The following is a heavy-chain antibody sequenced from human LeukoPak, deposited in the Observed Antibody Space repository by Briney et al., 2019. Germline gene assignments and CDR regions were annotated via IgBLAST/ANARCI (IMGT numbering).Heavy chain of an antibody. CDR1: GGSISTSSYY. D-gene: IGHD3-10*01. Sequence: SETLSLTCTVSGGSISTSSYYWGWVRQPPGKGLEWIGNIFYSGSTYYSPSLKSRVTISVDTSKNQFSLKLSSVTAADTAVYYCARTNSLLWFGELLSPYYFDYWGQGTLVTVPS. J-gene: IGHJ4*02. CDR3: ARTNSLLWFGELLSPYYFDY. CDR2: IFYSGST. V-gene: IGHV4-39*07.